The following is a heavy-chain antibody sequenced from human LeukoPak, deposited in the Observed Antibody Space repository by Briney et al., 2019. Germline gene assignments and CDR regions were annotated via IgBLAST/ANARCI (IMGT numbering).Heavy chain of an antibody. CDR2: ISSSGSTI. J-gene: IGHJ4*02. Sequence: GGFLRLSCAASGFTFSDYYMSWIRQAPGKGLEWVSYISSSGSTIYYADSVKGRFTISRDNAKNSLYLQMNSLRAEDTAVYYCAKEAYNSGWYAVEDNWGQGSLVTVSS. D-gene: IGHD6-19*01. CDR3: AKEAYNSGWYAVEDN. V-gene: IGHV3-11*01. CDR1: GFTFSDYY.